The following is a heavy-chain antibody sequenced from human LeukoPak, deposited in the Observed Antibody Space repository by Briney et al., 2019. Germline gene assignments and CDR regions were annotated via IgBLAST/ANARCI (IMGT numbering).Heavy chain of an antibody. V-gene: IGHV3-48*03. D-gene: IGHD6-19*01. Sequence: AGGSLRLSCAASGFTFSSYEMNWVRQAPGKGLEWVSYISSSGSTIYYADSVKGRFTISRDNAKNSLYLQMNSLRAEDTAVYYCARDSGYSSGWYLAFDIWGQGTMVTVSS. CDR1: GFTFSSYE. CDR3: ARDSGYSSGWYLAFDI. CDR2: ISSSGSTI. J-gene: IGHJ3*02.